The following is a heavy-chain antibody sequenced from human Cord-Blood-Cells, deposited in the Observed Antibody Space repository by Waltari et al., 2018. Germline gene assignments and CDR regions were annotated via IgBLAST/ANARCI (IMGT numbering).Heavy chain of an antibody. V-gene: IGHV1-8*03. Sequence: QVQLVQSGAEVKKPGASVQVSCKASGYTFTSYDITWVRRATGQGLEWMGWMNPNSGNTGYAQKFQGRVTITRNTSISTAYMELSSLRSEDTAVYYCARSFSYCTNGVCYTFDYWGQGTLVTVSS. CDR2: MNPNSGNT. J-gene: IGHJ4*02. D-gene: IGHD2-8*01. CDR1: GYTFTSYD. CDR3: ARSFSYCTNGVCYTFDY.